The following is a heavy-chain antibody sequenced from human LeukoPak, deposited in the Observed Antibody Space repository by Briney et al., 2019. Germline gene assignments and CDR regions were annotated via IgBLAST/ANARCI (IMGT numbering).Heavy chain of an antibody. Sequence: SETLSLTCAVYGGSFSGYYWSWIRQPPGKGLEWIGEINHSGSTNYNPSLKSRVTISVDTSKNQFSLKLSSVTAADTAVYYCARLPGIAAAGMGPAYYYYMDVWGKGTTVTISS. CDR3: ARLPGIAAAGMGPAYYYYMDV. J-gene: IGHJ6*03. CDR2: INHSGST. V-gene: IGHV4-34*01. CDR1: GGSFSGYY. D-gene: IGHD6-13*01.